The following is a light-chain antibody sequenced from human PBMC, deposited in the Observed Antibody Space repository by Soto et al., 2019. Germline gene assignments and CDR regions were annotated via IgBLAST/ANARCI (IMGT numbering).Light chain of an antibody. J-gene: IGLJ3*02. Sequence: QSALTQPASVSGSPGQSITISCTGTSSDIGIYNYVSWYQQHPGKAPKLMIYDVNNRPSGLSNRFSGSKSGNTASLTISGLQAEDEADYYCSSYTTSSTVVFGGGTKLTV. CDR2: DVN. CDR1: SSDIGIYNY. CDR3: SSYTTSSTVV. V-gene: IGLV2-14*03.